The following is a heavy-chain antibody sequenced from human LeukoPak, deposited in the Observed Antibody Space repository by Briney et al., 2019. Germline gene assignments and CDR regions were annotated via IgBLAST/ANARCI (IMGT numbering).Heavy chain of an antibody. V-gene: IGHV3-23*01. CDR2: LTRMGDIT. J-gene: IGHJ4*02. CDR1: GFAFSTYA. Sequence: GGALRLSCAPSGFAFSTYAMGWVPHAPEKGREWVSGLTRMGDITYYADSMKGRFTISRDNSKNTLYLEMNSMRVEDTARYYCARDPGGLGPAFDYWGQGILVTVSS. CDR3: ARDPGGLGPAFDY. D-gene: IGHD1-26*01.